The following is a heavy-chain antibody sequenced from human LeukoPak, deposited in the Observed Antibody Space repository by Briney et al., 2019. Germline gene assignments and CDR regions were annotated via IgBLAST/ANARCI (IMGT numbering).Heavy chain of an antibody. D-gene: IGHD6-19*01. CDR1: GGSLASYY. CDR2: IYFSGST. V-gene: IGHV4-59*01. J-gene: IGHJ5*02. CDR3: TRDNVAGRSWLDP. Sequence: PSETLSLTGTVSGGSLASYYWNWIRQPPGKGLEWIGHIYFSGSTKYNPSLKSRVTISVDTSKNQFSLKLSSVTAADTAVYYCTRDNVAGRSWLDPWGPGTLVTVSS.